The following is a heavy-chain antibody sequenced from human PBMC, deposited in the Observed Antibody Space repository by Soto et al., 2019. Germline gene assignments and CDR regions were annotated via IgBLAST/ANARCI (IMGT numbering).Heavy chain of an antibody. D-gene: IGHD2-15*01. Sequence: APVKVSCKASGYTFTSYGISWVRQAPGQGLEWMGWISAYNGNTNYAQKLQGRVTMTTDTSTSTAYMELRSLRSDDTAVYYCARVRSPHDAFDIWGQGTMVTVSS. V-gene: IGHV1-18*04. CDR2: ISAYNGNT. J-gene: IGHJ3*02. CDR3: ARVRSPHDAFDI. CDR1: GYTFTSYG.